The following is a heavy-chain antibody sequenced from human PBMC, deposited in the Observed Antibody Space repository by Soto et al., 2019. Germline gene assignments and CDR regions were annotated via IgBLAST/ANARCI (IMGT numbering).Heavy chain of an antibody. CDR3: ARGITMDRYGNNWFDP. CDR1: GGTFSSYA. CDR2: IIPIFGTA. Sequence: SVKVSCKASGGTFSSYAISWVRQAPGQGLEWMGGIIPIFGTANYAQKFQGRVTITADESTSTAYMELSSLRSEDTAVYYFARGITMDRYGNNWFDPWGQGTLVTVSS. J-gene: IGHJ5*02. V-gene: IGHV1-69*13. D-gene: IGHD3-10*01.